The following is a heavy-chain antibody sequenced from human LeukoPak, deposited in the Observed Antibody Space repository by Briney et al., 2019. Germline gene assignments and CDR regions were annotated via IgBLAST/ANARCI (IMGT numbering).Heavy chain of an antibody. V-gene: IGHV4-59*01. CDR3: ARTEPARGWYFDL. Sequence: PSETLSLTCTVSGGSISSYYWSWIRQPPGKGLEWIGYIYYSGSTNYNPSLKSRVTISVDTSKNQFSLKLSSVTAADTAVYYCARTEPARGWYFDLWGRGTLVTVSS. CDR2: IYYSGST. D-gene: IGHD3-10*01. CDR1: GGSISSYY. J-gene: IGHJ2*01.